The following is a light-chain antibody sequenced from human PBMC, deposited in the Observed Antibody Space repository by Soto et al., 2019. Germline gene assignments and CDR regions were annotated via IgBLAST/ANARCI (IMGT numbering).Light chain of an antibody. J-gene: IGKJ5*01. V-gene: IGKV3-15*01. CDR3: QQYCSSRT. Sequence: IVMTQSPATLSVSPCERATLSCRASQSVSSNLAWYQQKPGQAPRLLIYGASTRATGIPARFSGSGSGTEFTLTISSLQSEDFAVYYCQQYCSSRTFGQGTRLEI. CDR1: QSVSSN. CDR2: GAS.